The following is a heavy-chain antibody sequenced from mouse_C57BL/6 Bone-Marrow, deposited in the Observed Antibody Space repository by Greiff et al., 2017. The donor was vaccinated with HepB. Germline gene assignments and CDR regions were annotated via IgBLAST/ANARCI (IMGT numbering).Heavy chain of an antibody. Sequence: QVQLQQPGAELARPGASVKLSCKASGYTFTSYGISWVKQRTGQGLEWIGEIYPRSRNTYYNEKFKGKATLTADKSSSTAYMELRSLTSEDSAVYFCAREDYGSSPFAYWGQGTLVTVSA. V-gene: IGHV1-81*01. J-gene: IGHJ3*01. CDR1: GYTFTSYG. CDR2: IYPRSRNT. CDR3: AREDYGSSPFAY. D-gene: IGHD1-1*01.